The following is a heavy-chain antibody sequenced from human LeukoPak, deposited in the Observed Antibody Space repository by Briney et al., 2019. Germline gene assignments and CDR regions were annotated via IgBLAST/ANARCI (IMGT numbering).Heavy chain of an antibody. CDR2: ISSSSSTI. D-gene: IGHD2-15*01. V-gene: IGHV3-48*01. CDR1: GFTFSSCS. CDR3: ARDQMVATNYYYYMDV. Sequence: GGSLRLSCAASGFTFSSCSMNWVRQAPGKGLEWVSYISSSSSTIYYADAVKGRFTISRDNAKNSLYLQMNSLRAEDTAVYYCARDQMVATNYYYYMDVWGKGTTVTVSS. J-gene: IGHJ6*03.